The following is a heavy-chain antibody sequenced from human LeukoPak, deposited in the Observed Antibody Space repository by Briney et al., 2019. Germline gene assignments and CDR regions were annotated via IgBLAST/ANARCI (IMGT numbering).Heavy chain of an antibody. CDR3: ARDLEKAVVAYDSSGYYPDY. Sequence: GASVRVSCKASGYIFTSYGISWVRQAPGQGLEWMGWINPNSGGTNYAQKFQGRVTMTRDTSISTAYMELRSLRSDDTAVYYCARDLEKAVVAYDSSGYYPDYWGQGTLVTVSS. J-gene: IGHJ4*02. CDR2: INPNSGGT. CDR1: GYIFTSYG. V-gene: IGHV1-2*02. D-gene: IGHD3-22*01.